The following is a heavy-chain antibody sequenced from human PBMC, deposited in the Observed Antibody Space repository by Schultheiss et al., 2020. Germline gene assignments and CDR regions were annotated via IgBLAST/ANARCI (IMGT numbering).Heavy chain of an antibody. J-gene: IGHJ4*02. CDR3: ARGKREYCSGNRCYDFDY. D-gene: IGHD2-15*01. CDR2: ISYDGSNK. Sequence: GGSLRLSCAASGFTFSSYAMHWVRQAPGKGLEWVAVISYDGSNKYYADSVKSRFTISRDNSKNTLYLQMNSLRAEDSAVYYCARGKREYCSGNRCYDFDYWSQGTQVTVSS. CDR1: GFTFSSYA. V-gene: IGHV3-30-3*01.